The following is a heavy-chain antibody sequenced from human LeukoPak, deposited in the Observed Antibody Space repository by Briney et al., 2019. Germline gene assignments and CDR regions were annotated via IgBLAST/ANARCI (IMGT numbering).Heavy chain of an antibody. CDR3: ASDDYGVLVNAFDI. J-gene: IGHJ3*02. CDR1: GGSFSGYY. D-gene: IGHD4-17*01. CDR2: INHSGGT. V-gene: IGHV4-34*01. Sequence: PSETLSLTCAVYGGSFSGYYWSWIRQPPGKGLEWIGEINHSGGTNYNPSLKSRVTISLDTSKNHFSLKLTSVTAADTAVYYCASDDYGVLVNAFDIWGQGTMVTVSS.